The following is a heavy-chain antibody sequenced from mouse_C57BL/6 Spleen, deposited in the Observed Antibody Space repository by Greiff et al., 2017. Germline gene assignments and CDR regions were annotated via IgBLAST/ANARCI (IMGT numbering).Heavy chain of an antibody. Sequence: QVQLQQSGAELLKPGASVKISCKASGYAFSSYWMNWVKQRPGKGLEWIGQIYPGDGDTNYNGKFKGKATLTADKSASTAYMQLCSLTSEDAAVYFCARFITTVVARYYYAMDYWGQGTSVTVSS. CDR3: ARFITTVVARYYYAMDY. CDR2: IYPGDGDT. V-gene: IGHV1-80*01. J-gene: IGHJ4*01. CDR1: GYAFSSYW. D-gene: IGHD1-1*01.